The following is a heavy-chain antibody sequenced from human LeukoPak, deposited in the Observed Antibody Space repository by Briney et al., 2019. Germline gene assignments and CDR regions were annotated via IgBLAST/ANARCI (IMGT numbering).Heavy chain of an antibody. CDR3: ARGPIQLWIHNAMDV. CDR2: IRSRAYRGTT. V-gene: IGHV3-49*04. Sequence: PGGSLRLSCTGSGFTFGDHAMSWVRQAPGKGLEWVGFIRSRAYRGTTEYAASVKGRFTISRDDSASIAYLQMSSLRTEDTAVYYCARGPIQLWIHNAMDVWGQGTTVTASS. J-gene: IGHJ6*02. D-gene: IGHD5-18*01. CDR1: GFTFGDHA.